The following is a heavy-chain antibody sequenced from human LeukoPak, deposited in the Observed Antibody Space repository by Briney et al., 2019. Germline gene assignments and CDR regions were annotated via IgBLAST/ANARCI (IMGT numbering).Heavy chain of an antibody. J-gene: IGHJ4*02. CDR3: ARGDIVVVTAQSPNPFDY. V-gene: IGHV3-30-3*01. CDR2: ISYDGSNK. Sequence: GSLRLSCAASGFPFSSYALHWVRPAPGKGLEWVAVISYDGSNKYYADSVKGRFTISRDNSKNTLYLQMNSLRAEDTAVYYCARGDIVVVTAQSPNPFDYWGQGTLVTVSS. CDR1: GFPFSSYA. D-gene: IGHD2-21*02.